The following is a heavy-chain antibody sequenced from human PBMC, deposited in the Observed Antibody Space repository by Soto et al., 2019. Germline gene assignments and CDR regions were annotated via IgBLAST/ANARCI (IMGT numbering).Heavy chain of an antibody. CDR2: ISGYNGDT. CDR1: GYTFTRYG. D-gene: IGHD3-3*01. CDR3: ARGFPLWFDP. Sequence: ASVKVSCKASGYTFTRYGISWVRQAPGQGLEWMGWISGYNGDTTYAQKFQGRVTITRDTSASTAYMELSSLRSEDTAVYYCARGFPLWFDPWGQGTLVTVSS. V-gene: IGHV1-18*01. J-gene: IGHJ5*02.